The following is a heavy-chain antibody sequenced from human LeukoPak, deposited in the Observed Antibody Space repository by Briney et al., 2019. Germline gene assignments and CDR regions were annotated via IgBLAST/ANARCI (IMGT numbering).Heavy chain of an antibody. CDR1: GLTFSSYA. CDR2: ISYDGSNK. Sequence: GRSLRLSCAASGLTFSSYAMHWVRQAPGKGLEWVAVISYDGSNKYYADSVKGRFTISRDNSKNTLYLQMNSLRAEDTAVYYCARAGGYSYGYCDYWGQGTLVTVSS. CDR3: ARAGGYSYGYCDY. V-gene: IGHV3-30-3*01. D-gene: IGHD5-18*01. J-gene: IGHJ4*02.